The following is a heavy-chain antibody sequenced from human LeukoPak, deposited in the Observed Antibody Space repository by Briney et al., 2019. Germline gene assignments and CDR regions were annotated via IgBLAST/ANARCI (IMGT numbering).Heavy chain of an antibody. J-gene: IGHJ4*02. V-gene: IGHV3-74*01. Sequence: AGGSLRLSCAASGLTVSSNYMTWVRQAPGKGLVWVSHINSDGSWTSYADSVKGRFTISKDNAKNTVYLQMNSLRAEDTAVYYCVSFYETYWGRGTLVTVSS. CDR3: VSFYETY. CDR2: INSDGSWT. D-gene: IGHD2/OR15-2a*01. CDR1: GLTVSSNY.